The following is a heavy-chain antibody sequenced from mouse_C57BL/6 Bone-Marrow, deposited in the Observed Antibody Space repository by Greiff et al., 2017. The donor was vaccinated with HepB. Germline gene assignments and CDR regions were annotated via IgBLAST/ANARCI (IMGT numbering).Heavy chain of an antibody. CDR3: ARDASYWYFDV. Sequence: EVMLMESGGGLVQSGRSLRLSCATSGFTFSDFYMEWVRQAPGKGLEWIAASRNKANDYTTEYSASVKGRFIVSRDTSQSILYLQMNALRAEDTAIYYCARDASYWYFDVWGTGTTVTVSS. J-gene: IGHJ1*03. V-gene: IGHV7-1*01. CDR1: GFTFSDFY. CDR2: SRNKANDYTT.